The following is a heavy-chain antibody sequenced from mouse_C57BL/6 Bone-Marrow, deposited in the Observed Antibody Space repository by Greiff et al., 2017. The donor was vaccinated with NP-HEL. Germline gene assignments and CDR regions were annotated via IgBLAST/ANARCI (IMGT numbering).Heavy chain of an antibody. CDR1: GFTFSSYG. V-gene: IGHV5-6*01. CDR2: ISSGGSYT. D-gene: IGHD1-2*01. J-gene: IGHJ1*03. CDR3: ARRPRGYTYWYVEV. Sequence: EVQRVESGGDLVKPGGSLKLSCAASGFTFSSYGMSWVRQTPDKRLEWVATISSGGSYTYYPDSVKGRFTISRDNAKNTLYLQISSLKSDDTAMYYGARRPRGYTYWYVEVWGTGTTVTVSS.